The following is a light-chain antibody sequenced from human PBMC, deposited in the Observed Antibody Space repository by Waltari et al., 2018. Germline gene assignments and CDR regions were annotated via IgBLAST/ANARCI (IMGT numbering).Light chain of an antibody. V-gene: IGLV2-14*01. J-gene: IGLJ1*01. CDR3: NSYTRSAVYV. CDR2: EVT. Sequence: QSALTQPASVSGSPGQSITVSCTGTSSDVGAYNYVSWYQHHAGKAPKHIISEVTNRPSGVSDRFSGSKSGNTASLTISGLQAEDEADYYCNSYTRSAVYVFGTGTTVTVL. CDR1: SSDVGAYNY.